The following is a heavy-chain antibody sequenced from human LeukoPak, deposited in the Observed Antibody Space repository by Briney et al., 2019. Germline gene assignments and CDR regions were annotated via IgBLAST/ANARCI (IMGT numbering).Heavy chain of an antibody. CDR2: ISYDGSNK. CDR1: GFTFSSYA. J-gene: IGHJ6*02. Sequence: GGSLRLSCAASGFTFSSYAMHWVRQAPGKGLEWVAVISYDGSNKYYADSVKGRFTISRDNSKNTLYLQMNSLRAEDTAVYYCARDLYHDFWSGGIWGQGTTVTVSS. V-gene: IGHV3-30-3*01. D-gene: IGHD3-3*01. CDR3: ARDLYHDFWSGGI.